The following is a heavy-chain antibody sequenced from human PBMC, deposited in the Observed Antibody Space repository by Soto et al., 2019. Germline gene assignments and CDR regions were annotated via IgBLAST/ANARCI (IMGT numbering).Heavy chain of an antibody. J-gene: IGHJ4*02. Sequence: SETLSLTCTVSGGSISSSSCHWGWIRQPPGRGLEWIASVKYSGTTFYNPSLKNRVTISVDTSRNQFSLKLNSVTAADTAVYYCASGGIFAWDYWGQGTLVTVSS. D-gene: IGHD3-16*01. CDR2: VKYSGTT. CDR3: ASGGIFAWDY. CDR1: GGSISSSSCH. V-gene: IGHV4-39*01.